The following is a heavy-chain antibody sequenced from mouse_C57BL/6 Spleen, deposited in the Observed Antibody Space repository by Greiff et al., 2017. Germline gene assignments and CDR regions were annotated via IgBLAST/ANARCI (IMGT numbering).Heavy chain of an antibody. CDR2: IYPGSGST. V-gene: IGHV1-55*01. Sequence: QVQLQQPGAELVKPGASVKMSCKASGYTFTSYWITWVKQRPGQGLEWIGDIYPGSGSTNYNEKFKSKATLTVDTSSSTAYMQLSSLTSEDSAVYYCARSGYYGSRFWFAYWGQGTLVTVSA. D-gene: IGHD1-1*01. J-gene: IGHJ3*01. CDR1: GYTFTSYW. CDR3: ARSGYYGSRFWFAY.